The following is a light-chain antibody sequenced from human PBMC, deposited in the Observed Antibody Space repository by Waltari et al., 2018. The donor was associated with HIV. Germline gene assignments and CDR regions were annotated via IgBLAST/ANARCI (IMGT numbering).Light chain of an antibody. CDR3: QAWDNTVAI. V-gene: IGLV3-1*01. CDR2: ERN. Sequence: SYEVSQSDPVSVSPGQRVPISCVGDRLAGQIVTWYQLKPGRSPQLVIDERNRRASGIPDRFSASKSGKTATLTISGVQPADEAQYFCQAWDNTVAIFGGGT. CDR1: RLAGQI. J-gene: IGLJ2*01.